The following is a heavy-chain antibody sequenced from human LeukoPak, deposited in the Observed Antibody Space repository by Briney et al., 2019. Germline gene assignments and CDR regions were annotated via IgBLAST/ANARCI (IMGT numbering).Heavy chain of an antibody. J-gene: IGHJ6*02. CDR1: GGSFSGYY. CDR3: ARGRGKYYYGSGRSSHYYYGMDV. V-gene: IGHV4-34*01. Sequence: PSETLSLTCAVYGGSFSGYYWSWIRQPPGKGLEWIGEINHSGSTNYNPSLKSRVTISVDTSKNQFSLKLSSVTAADTAVYYCARGRGKYYYGSGRSSHYYYGMDVWGQGTTVTVSS. CDR2: INHSGST. D-gene: IGHD3-10*01.